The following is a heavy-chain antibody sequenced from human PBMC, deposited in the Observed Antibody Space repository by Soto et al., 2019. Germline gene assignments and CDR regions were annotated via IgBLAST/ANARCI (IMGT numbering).Heavy chain of an antibody. Sequence: QVQLVQSGAEVKKPGASVKVSCKASGYTFTSYGISWVRQAPGQGLEWMGWISAYNGNTNYAQKFQGRVTITADESTSTAYMELSSLRSEDTAVYYCARPSYSSSEGGFDYWGQGTLVTVSS. CDR2: ISAYNGNT. V-gene: IGHV1-18*01. CDR3: ARPSYSSSEGGFDY. D-gene: IGHD6-6*01. CDR1: GYTFTSYG. J-gene: IGHJ4*02.